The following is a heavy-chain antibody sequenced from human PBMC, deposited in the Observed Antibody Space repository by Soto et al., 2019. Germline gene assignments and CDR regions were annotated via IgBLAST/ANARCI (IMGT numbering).Heavy chain of an antibody. D-gene: IGHD2-15*01. CDR3: ARRVVVAATPSLYYYYGMDV. V-gene: IGHV5-10-1*01. CDR2: IDPSDSYT. J-gene: IGHJ6*02. Sequence: PGESLKISCKGSGYSFTSYWISWVRQMPGKGLEWMGRIDPSDSYTNYSPSFQGHVTISADKSISTAYLQWSSLKASDTAMYYCARRVVVAATPSLYYYYGMDVWGQGTTVTVS. CDR1: GYSFTSYW.